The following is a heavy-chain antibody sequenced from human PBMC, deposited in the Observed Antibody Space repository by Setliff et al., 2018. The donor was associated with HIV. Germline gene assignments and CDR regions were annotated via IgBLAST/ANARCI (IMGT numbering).Heavy chain of an antibody. CDR3: VRFSAQDRSSWYLDY. D-gene: IGHD6-13*01. CDR2: VFSNGDS. V-gene: IGHV4-4*07. Sequence: SETLSLTCTVPAGSLSRSYWSWIRQPAGKGLEWIGRVFSNGDSNYNPSLRSRVTMSLDASKNLFSLKLNSVTAADTAIYYCVRFSAQDRSSWYLDYWGQGTLVTVSS. CDR1: AGSLSRSY. J-gene: IGHJ4*02.